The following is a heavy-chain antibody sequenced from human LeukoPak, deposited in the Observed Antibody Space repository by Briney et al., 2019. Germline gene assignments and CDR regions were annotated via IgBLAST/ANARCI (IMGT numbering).Heavy chain of an antibody. CDR3: ARVAGSGGYSLFDY. CDR2: IYYSGST. Sequence: PSETLSLTCTVSGGSISSYYWSWIRQPPGKGLEWIGYIYYSGSTNYNPSLKSRVTISVDTSKNQFSLKLSSVTAADTAVYYCARVAGSGGYSLFDYWGQGTLVTVSS. D-gene: IGHD3-10*01. CDR1: GGSISSYY. V-gene: IGHV4-59*01. J-gene: IGHJ4*02.